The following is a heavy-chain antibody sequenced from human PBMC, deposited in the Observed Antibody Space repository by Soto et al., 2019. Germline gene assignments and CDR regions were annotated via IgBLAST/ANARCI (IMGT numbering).Heavy chain of an antibody. Sequence: GGSLRLSCEASGFNFSSYGIHWVRQAPGKGLEWVAIIWNDGSNEYYADSVKGRFTISRDNSKNTVYLQVSKLRAEDTAVYFCARDQTHSGGYSDSWGQGTLVTVSS. CDR3: ARDQTHSGGYSDS. V-gene: IGHV3-33*01. D-gene: IGHD2-15*01. CDR2: IWNDGSNE. J-gene: IGHJ4*02. CDR1: GFNFSSYG.